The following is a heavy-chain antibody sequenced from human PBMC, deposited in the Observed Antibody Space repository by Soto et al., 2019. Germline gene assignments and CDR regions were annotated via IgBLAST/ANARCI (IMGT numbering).Heavy chain of an antibody. Sequence: VQLLESGGDFVQPGGSLRLSCVASGFILNNYAMSWVRQAPGKGLEWVSTIGSTDGDSDGVPWYEDSVKGRFTISREISANTLFLHMDDLRTEESALYYCVKRGRNWGAFDFWGQGKTVVVSS. CDR2: IGSTDGDSDGVP. CDR1: GFILNNYA. V-gene: IGHV3-23*01. CDR3: VKRGRNWGAFDF. J-gene: IGHJ3*01. D-gene: IGHD7-27*01.